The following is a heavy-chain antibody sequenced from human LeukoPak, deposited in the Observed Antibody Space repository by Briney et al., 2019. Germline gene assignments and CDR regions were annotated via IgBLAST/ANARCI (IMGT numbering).Heavy chain of an antibody. CDR1: DLTFSTFT. CDR3: AKGSPRGGFDS. Sequence: GGSLRLSCAASDLTFSTFTMHWVRQAPGKGLEWLSSISSSSRTINYADSVQGRFTVSRDNANSSMFLQMNELKREDTAVYYCAKGSPRGGFDSWGQGTLVTVSS. D-gene: IGHD1-14*01. CDR2: ISSSSRTI. V-gene: IGHV3-48*01. J-gene: IGHJ5*01.